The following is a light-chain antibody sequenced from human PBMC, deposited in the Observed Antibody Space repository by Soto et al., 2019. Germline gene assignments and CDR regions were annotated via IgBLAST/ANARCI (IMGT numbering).Light chain of an antibody. Sequence: ETVLTQSPGTLSLSPGERATLSCRASQSVRSNYLAWYQQKPGQAPRLPIYNSSTRATGIPDRFSGSGSGTDFTLTISRLEPEDFALYYCQQYRDLPQTFGQGTKV. CDR2: NSS. CDR3: QQYRDLPQT. CDR1: QSVRSNY. V-gene: IGKV3-20*01. J-gene: IGKJ1*01.